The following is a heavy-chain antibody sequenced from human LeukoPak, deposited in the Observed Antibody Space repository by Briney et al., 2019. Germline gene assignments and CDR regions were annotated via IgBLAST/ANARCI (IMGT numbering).Heavy chain of an antibody. CDR3: AKDGDYGDP. CDR1: GFTFSRSA. V-gene: IGHV3-23*01. D-gene: IGHD4-17*01. Sequence: PGGSLRLPCAASGFTFSRSAISWVRQAPGRGLEWVSSVSGSGFNTYYADSVKGRFTISRDNSKNTVYLQMNSLRAEDTAVYYCAKDGDYGDPSDQGTLVTVSS. J-gene: IGHJ5*02. CDR2: VSGSGFNT.